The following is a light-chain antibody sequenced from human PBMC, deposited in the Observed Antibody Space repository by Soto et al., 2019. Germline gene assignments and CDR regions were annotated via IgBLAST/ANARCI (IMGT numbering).Light chain of an antibody. J-gene: IGLJ2*01. CDR1: SSDVGGYDF. CDR3: SSYSRSTVVV. V-gene: IGLV2-14*03. Sequence: QSVLTQPASVSGSPGQSIAISCTGTSSDVGGYDFVSWYQQHPGKAPKLMIYDVNLRPSGVSNRFSGSKSGDTASLTISGLQADDEGVYYCSSYSRSTVVVFGGGTQLTVL. CDR2: DVN.